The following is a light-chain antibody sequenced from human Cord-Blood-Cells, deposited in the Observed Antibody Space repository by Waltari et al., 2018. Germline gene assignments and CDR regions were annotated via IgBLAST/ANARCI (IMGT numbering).Light chain of an antibody. J-gene: IGLJ2*01. CDR1: NIGSKN. CDR3: QVWGSSTVV. Sequence: SYELTQPLSVSVALGQTARITCGGNNIGSKNVHWYQQEPGQAPVLVIDRDSNRPSGFPERSSGSNSRNTATLTIGRAQDGDEADYYCQVWGSSTVVFGGGTKLTVL. CDR2: RDS. V-gene: IGLV3-9*01.